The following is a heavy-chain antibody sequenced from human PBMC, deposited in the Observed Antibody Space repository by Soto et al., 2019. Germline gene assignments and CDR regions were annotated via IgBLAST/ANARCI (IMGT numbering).Heavy chain of an antibody. D-gene: IGHD5-12*01. V-gene: IGHV1-69*12. J-gene: IGHJ2*01. CDR3: ARGNHRWLQLWYFDL. CDR2: IIPIFGTA. Sequence: QVQLVQSGAEVKKPGSSVTVSCKASGGTFRSYTISWVRQAPGQGLEGMGGIIPIFGTANYAQKFQGRVTITADESTSTAYMELSSLRSEDTAVYYCARGNHRWLQLWYFDLWGRGTLVTVSS. CDR1: GGTFRSYT.